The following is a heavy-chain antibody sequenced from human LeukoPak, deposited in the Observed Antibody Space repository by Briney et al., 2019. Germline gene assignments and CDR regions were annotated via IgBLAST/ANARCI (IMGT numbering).Heavy chain of an antibody. CDR1: GFTFSSYW. CDR3: ARDPRITMVRGVIIKTLDY. D-gene: IGHD3-10*01. Sequence: GGSLRLSCAASGFTFSSYWMSWVRQAPGKGLEWVSSISSSSSYIYYADSVKGRFTISRDNAKNSLYLQMNSLRAEDTAVYYCARDPRITMVRGVIIKTLDYWGQGTLVTVSS. V-gene: IGHV3-21*01. CDR2: ISSSSSYI. J-gene: IGHJ4*02.